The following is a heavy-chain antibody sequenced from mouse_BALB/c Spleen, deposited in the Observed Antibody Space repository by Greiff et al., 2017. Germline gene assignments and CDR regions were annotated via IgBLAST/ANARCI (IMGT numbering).Heavy chain of an antibody. D-gene: IGHD1-2*01. CDR3: ARHGSVRPPYYYAMDY. CDR1: GFTFSSYT. V-gene: IGHV5-12-2*01. CDR2: ISNGGGST. Sequence: EVKLVESGGGLVQPGGSLKLSCAASGFTFSSYTMSWVRQTPEKRLEWVAYISNGGGSTYYPDTVKGRFTISRDNAKNTLYLQMSSLKSEDTAMYYCARHGSVRPPYYYAMDYWGQGTSVTVTS. J-gene: IGHJ4*01.